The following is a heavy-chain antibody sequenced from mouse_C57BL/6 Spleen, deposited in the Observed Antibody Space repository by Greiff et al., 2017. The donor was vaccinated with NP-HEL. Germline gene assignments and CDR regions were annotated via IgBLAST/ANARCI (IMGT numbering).Heavy chain of an antibody. CDR3: ARSFDGGFDY. D-gene: IGHD2-3*01. V-gene: IGHV1-69*01. CDR2: IDPSDSYT. Sequence: QVQLQQPGAELVMPGASVKLSCKASGYTFTSYWMHWVKQRPGQGLEWIGEIDPSDSYTNYNQKFKGKSTLTVDKSSSPAYMQLSSLTSEDSAVYYCARSFDGGFDYWGQGTTLTVSS. CDR1: GYTFTSYW. J-gene: IGHJ2*01.